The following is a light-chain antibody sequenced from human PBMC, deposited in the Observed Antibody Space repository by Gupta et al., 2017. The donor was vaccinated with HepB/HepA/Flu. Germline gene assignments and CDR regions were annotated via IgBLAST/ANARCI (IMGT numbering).Light chain of an antibody. J-gene: IGLJ1*01. CDR2: KDT. CDR3: QSADSIGTYKV. Sequence: SYALTQPPSVSVSPGQPARFTSSGDALPNQYVHWYQQKPGQAPVLVIYKDTERPSGIPERFSGSSSGTTVTLTISGVQAEDEADYYCQSADSIGTYKVFGPGTKVTVL. CDR1: ALPNQY. V-gene: IGLV3-25*03.